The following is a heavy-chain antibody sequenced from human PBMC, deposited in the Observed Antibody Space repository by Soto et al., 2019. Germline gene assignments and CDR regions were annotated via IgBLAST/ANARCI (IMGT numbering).Heavy chain of an antibody. J-gene: IGHJ5*02. D-gene: IGHD3-3*01. Sequence: SETLSLTCTVSGGTISGYYWTWIRQPAGKGLEWIGRIYSSGNTKYNPSLQSRVTMSLDTSNNQFSLRLTSVTAADTAVYYCARGQRFSDWFDPWGQGTLVTVSS. CDR1: GGTISGYY. V-gene: IGHV4-4*07. CDR2: IYSSGNT. CDR3: ARGQRFSDWFDP.